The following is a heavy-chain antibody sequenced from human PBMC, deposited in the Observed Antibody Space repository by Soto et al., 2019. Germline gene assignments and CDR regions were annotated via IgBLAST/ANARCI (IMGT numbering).Heavy chain of an antibody. CDR1: GFTFKDAW. V-gene: IGHV3-15*01. CDR3: TWHLDI. Sequence: QLVESGGGFIKPGGSLRLSCSASGFTFKDAWMSWVRQAPGKGLEWVGHIKSTDTGGTTDYAAPVNGRFTISKDVSKNILYLQMNSLKTEDTARYFCTWHLDIWGQGTSVFVSS. J-gene: IGHJ6*02. CDR2: IKSTDTGGTT.